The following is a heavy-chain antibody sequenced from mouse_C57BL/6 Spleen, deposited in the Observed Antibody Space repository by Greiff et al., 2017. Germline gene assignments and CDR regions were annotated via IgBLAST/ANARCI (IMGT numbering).Heavy chain of an antibody. CDR3: AKRGLRGFAY. CDR1: GFTFTDYN. Sequence: VQLQQSGPELVKPGASVKIPCTASGFTFTDYNMDWVKQSHGKSLEWIGDINPNNGGTIYNQKFQGKATLTVDKSSSTAYMELRSLTSENTAVYYCAKRGLRGFAYWGQGTLVTVSA. D-gene: IGHD1-1*01. J-gene: IGHJ3*01. CDR2: INPNNGGT. V-gene: IGHV1-18*01.